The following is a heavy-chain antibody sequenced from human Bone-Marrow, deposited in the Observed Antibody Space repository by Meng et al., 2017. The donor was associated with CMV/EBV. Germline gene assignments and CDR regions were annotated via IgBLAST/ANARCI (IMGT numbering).Heavy chain of an antibody. Sequence: SLKISCVVSGFKFDDYAMHWVRQAPGKGLEWVSGINWNSATIIYADSVKGRFTISRDNAKNSLYLQMNSLRVEDTAVYYCARHGGWLDFWGQGTLVTVSS. CDR1: GFKFDDYA. CDR3: ARHGGWLDF. CDR2: INWNSATI. V-gene: IGHV3-9*01. J-gene: IGHJ4*02. D-gene: IGHD5-24*01.